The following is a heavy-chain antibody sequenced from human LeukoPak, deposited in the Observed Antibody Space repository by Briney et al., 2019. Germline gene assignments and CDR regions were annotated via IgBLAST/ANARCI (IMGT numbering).Heavy chain of an antibody. D-gene: IGHD6-13*01. J-gene: IGHJ5*02. CDR3: ARDTYSSSWYWFDP. CDR2: IYYSGST. Sequence: SETLSLTCTVSGGYISSHYWSWIRQPPGKGLEWIGYIYYSGSTNYNPSLKSRVTISVDTSKNQFSLKLSSVTAADTAVDYCARDTYSSSWYWFDPWGQGTLVTVSS. CDR1: GGYISSHY. V-gene: IGHV4-59*11.